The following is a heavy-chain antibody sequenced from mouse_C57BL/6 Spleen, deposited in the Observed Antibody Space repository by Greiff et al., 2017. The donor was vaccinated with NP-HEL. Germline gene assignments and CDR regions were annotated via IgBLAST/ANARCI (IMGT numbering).Heavy chain of an antibody. Sequence: VQLQESGAELVRPGASVKLSCKASGYTFTDSYINWVKQRPGQGLEWIARIYPGSGNTYYNEKFKGKATLTAEKSSSTAYMQLSSLTSEDSAVYFCARNGYESFDYWGQGTTLTVSS. CDR3: ARNGYESFDY. CDR1: GYTFTDSY. V-gene: IGHV1-76*01. J-gene: IGHJ2*01. CDR2: IYPGSGNT. D-gene: IGHD2-2*01.